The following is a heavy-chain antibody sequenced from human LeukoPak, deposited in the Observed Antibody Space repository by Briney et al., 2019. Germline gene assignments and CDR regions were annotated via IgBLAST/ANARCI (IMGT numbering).Heavy chain of an antibody. CDR2: IYWNDDK. V-gene: IGHV2-5*01. J-gene: IGHJ1*01. CDR3: AHRARYCSSTSCPRGEYFQH. CDR1: GFSLSTSGVG. D-gene: IGHD2-2*01. Sequence: ESGPTLVNPTQTLTLTCTFSGFSLSTSGVGVGWIRQPPGKALEWLALIYWNDDKRYSPSLKSRLTITKDTSKNQVVLTMTNMDPVDTATYYCAHRARYCSSTSCPRGEYFQHWGQGTLVTVSS.